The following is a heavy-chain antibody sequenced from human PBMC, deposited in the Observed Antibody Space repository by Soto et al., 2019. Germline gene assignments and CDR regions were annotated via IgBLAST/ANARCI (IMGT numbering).Heavy chain of an antibody. CDR1: GFTFSSYW. Sequence: GGSLRLSCAASGFTFSSYWMHWVRQAPGKGLVWVSRINSDGSSTSYADSVKGRFTISRDNAKNTLYLQMNSLRAEDTAVYYCARDSYSSSGYYYYYMDVWGKGTTVTVSS. D-gene: IGHD6-6*01. V-gene: IGHV3-74*01. J-gene: IGHJ6*03. CDR3: ARDSYSSSGYYYYYMDV. CDR2: INSDGSST.